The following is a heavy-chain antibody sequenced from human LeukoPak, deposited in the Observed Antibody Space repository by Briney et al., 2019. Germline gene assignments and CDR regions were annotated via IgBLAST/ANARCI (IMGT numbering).Heavy chain of an antibody. J-gene: IGHJ4*02. CDR1: GFTIDDYA. CDR3: AKGRGITIFGVVIH. V-gene: IGHV3-9*03. CDR2: ISWNSGSI. D-gene: IGHD3-3*01. Sequence: GGSLRLSCAASGFTIDDYAMHWVRQAPGKGLEWVSGISWNSGSIGYADSVKGRFTISRDNAKNSLYLQMNSLRAEDMALYYCAKGRGITIFGVVIHWGQGTLVTVSS.